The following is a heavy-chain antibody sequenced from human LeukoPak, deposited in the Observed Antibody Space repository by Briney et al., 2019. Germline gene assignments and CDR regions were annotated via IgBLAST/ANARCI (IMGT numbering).Heavy chain of an antibody. CDR3: ARHVAPRSGSSYFDY. V-gene: IGHV4-59*08. D-gene: IGHD2-15*01. CDR1: GGSISSYY. CDR2: IYYSGST. Sequence: PSETLSLTCTVSGGSISSYYWSWIRQPPGKGLEWIGYIYYSGSTNYNPSLKSRVTISVDTSKNQFSLKLGSVTAADTAVYYCARHVAPRSGSSYFDYWGQGTLVTVSS. J-gene: IGHJ4*02.